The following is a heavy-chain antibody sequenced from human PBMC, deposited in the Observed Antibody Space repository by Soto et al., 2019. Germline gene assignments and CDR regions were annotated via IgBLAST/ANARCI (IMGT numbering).Heavy chain of an antibody. J-gene: IGHJ4*02. CDR1: GFTFSSYW. CDR3: ARIHYYGSGSLYYFDY. Sequence: EVQLVESGGGLVQPGGSLRLSCAASGFTFSSYWMHWVRQAPGKGLVWVSRINSDGSSTSYADSVKGRFTISRDNAKNTLYLQMNSLRAEDTAVYYCARIHYYGSGSLYYFDYWGQGTLVTVSS. V-gene: IGHV3-74*01. CDR2: INSDGSST. D-gene: IGHD3-10*01.